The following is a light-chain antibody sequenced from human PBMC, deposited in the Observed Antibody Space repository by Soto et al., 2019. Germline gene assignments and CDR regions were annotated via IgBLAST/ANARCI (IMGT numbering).Light chain of an antibody. Sequence: QSVLTQPASVFGSPGQSITISCTGTSSDVGGYNYVSWYQHHPGKAPKLLIYEVSNRPSGVSNRFSASKSANTASLTISGLQSEDEADYYCSSYPNRRKVFGTGTKVTVL. CDR1: SSDVGGYNY. J-gene: IGLJ1*01. CDR2: EVS. CDR3: SSYPNRRKV. V-gene: IGLV2-14*01.